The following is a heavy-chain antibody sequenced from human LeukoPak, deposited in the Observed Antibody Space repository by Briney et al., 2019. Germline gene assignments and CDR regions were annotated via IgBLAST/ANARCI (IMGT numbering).Heavy chain of an antibody. CDR3: AAVVGSAFDI. Sequence: ASVKVSCKASGGTFSSYAISWVRQAPGQGLEWMGGFDPEDGETIYAQKFQGRVTMTEDTSTDTAYMELSSLRSEDTAVYYCAAVVGSAFDIWGQGTMVTVSS. CDR1: GGTFSSYA. V-gene: IGHV1-24*01. J-gene: IGHJ3*02. CDR2: FDPEDGET. D-gene: IGHD1-26*01.